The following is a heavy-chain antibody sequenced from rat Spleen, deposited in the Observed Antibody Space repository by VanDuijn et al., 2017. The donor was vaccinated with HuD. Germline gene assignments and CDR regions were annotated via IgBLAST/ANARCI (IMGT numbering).Heavy chain of an antibody. V-gene: IGHV5-31*01. J-gene: IGHJ2*01. D-gene: IGHD1-10*01. Sequence: EVQLVESGGGLVQPGRSLKLSCVASGITFNNFWMSWIRQAPGKGLEWVASISNTGGSIYYPDSVKGRFTISRDNTKSTLYLQMDSLRSEDTATYYSARHSYNNGGFDYWGQGVMVTVSS. CDR2: ISNTGGSI. CDR1: GITFNNFW. CDR3: ARHSYNNGGFDY.